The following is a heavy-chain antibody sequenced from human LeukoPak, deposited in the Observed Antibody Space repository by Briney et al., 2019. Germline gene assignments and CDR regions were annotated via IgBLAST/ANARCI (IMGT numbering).Heavy chain of an antibody. J-gene: IGHJ4*02. CDR2: IIGIGGST. Sequence: PGGSLRLSCAASGFTFSTYAMTWVRQAPGKGLEWVSSIIGIGGSTYYADSVKGRFTISRDNSKSTLHLHMNSLRAEDTAVYFCAKDPGAGSYYFDSWGQGTQVTVSS. V-gene: IGHV3-23*01. D-gene: IGHD6-19*01. CDR3: AKDPGAGSYYFDS. CDR1: GFTFSTYA.